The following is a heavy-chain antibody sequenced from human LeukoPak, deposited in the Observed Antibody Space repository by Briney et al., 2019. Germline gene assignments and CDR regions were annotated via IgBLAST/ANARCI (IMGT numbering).Heavy chain of an antibody. J-gene: IGHJ6*04. CDR2: ISSNGDST. Sequence: GGSLRLSCAASGFTFSSYEMPWVRQAPGKGLEYVSAISSNGDSTYYANFVKGRFIISRDNSKNTLYLQMGSLRPEDMAVYYCARDRPGDVWGEGTTVTVSS. CDR3: ARDRPGDV. CDR1: GFTFSSYE. V-gene: IGHV3-64*01.